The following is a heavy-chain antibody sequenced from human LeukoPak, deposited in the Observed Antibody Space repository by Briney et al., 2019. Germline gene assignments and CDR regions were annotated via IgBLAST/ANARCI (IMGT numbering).Heavy chain of an antibody. Sequence: SETLSLTFTVSGGSISSDNYYWGWIRQPPGKGLEWIGSIYYSGTTYYNPSLKSRVTISVDTSKNQFSLTLSSVTAADTALYYCAKHYMGSSYNHGLDCWGQGTLVTVSS. CDR1: GGSISSDNYY. CDR2: IYYSGTT. J-gene: IGHJ4*02. D-gene: IGHD3-10*01. CDR3: AKHYMGSSYNHGLDC. V-gene: IGHV4-39*01.